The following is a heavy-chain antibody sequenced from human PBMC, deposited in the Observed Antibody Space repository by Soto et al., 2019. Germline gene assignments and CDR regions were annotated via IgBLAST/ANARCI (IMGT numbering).Heavy chain of an antibody. Sequence: PSETLSLTCTVSGGSISTYWWSWIRQPPRKGLEWIGYIYYSGSTNYNPSLKSRVTISVDTSKNQFSLKLTSVTAADTAVYYCARSRGSTRYFDYWGQGHLVTVSS. CDR1: GGSISTYW. J-gene: IGHJ4*02. CDR2: IYYSGST. CDR3: ARSRGSTRYFDY. D-gene: IGHD2-15*01. V-gene: IGHV4-59*01.